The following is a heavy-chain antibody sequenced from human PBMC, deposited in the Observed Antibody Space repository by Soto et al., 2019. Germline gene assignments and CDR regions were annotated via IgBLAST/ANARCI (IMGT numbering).Heavy chain of an antibody. CDR2: ISAYNCNT. J-gene: IGHJ3*02. V-gene: IGHV1-18*01. D-gene: IGHD3-10*01. Sequence: ASVKVSCKASGYTFTSYGISWVRQAPGQGLEWMGRISAYNCNTNYAQKLQGRVTMTTDTSTSTAYMELRSLRSDDTAVYYCARNTYYGSGSYYNDAFDIWGQGTMVTVSS. CDR3: ARNTYYGSGSYYNDAFDI. CDR1: GYTFTSYG.